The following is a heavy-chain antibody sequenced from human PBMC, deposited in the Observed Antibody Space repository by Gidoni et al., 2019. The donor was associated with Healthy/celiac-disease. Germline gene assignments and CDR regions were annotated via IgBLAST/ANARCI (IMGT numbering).Heavy chain of an antibody. CDR2: IYHSGST. V-gene: IGHV4-4*02. CDR1: GGPISSSNW. CDR3: ARDMTPLRGWFDP. J-gene: IGHJ5*02. D-gene: IGHD2-15*01. Sequence: QVQLQESGPGLVKPSGTLSLTCAVCGGPISSSNWWSWVRQPPGKGLECSGDIYHSGSTNYNPSLKSRVTISVDKSKNQFSLKLSSVTAADTAVYYCARDMTPLRGWFDPWGQGTLVTVSS.